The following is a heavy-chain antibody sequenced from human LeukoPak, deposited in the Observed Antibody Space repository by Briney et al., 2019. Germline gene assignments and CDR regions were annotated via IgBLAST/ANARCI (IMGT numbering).Heavy chain of an antibody. CDR2: IYNSGST. CDR1: GVSISSYH. V-gene: IGHV4-59*01. CDR3: ARKDGDG. J-gene: IGHJ4*02. Sequence: PSETLSLTCTVSGVSISSYHWTWIRQPPGEGLEWIGHIYNSGSTNHNPSLRGRVTISLDTSKNQVSLKLSSVTAADTAMYYCARKDGDGWGQGTLVTVSS. D-gene: IGHD5-24*01.